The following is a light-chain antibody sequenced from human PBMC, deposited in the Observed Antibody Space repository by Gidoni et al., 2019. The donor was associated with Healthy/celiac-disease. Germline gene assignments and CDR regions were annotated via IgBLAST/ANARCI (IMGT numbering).Light chain of an antibody. J-gene: IGLJ2*01. CDR1: SSDVGGYNY. V-gene: IGLV2-8*01. CDR2: EVS. Sequence: QSALTPPPSASGSPGQPVTISCPGTSSDVGGYNYVSWYQHHPGKAPKLMIYEVSKRPSGVPDRFSGSKSGNTASLTVSGLQAEDEADYYCSSYAGSNNYVVFGGGTKLTVL. CDR3: SSYAGSNNYVV.